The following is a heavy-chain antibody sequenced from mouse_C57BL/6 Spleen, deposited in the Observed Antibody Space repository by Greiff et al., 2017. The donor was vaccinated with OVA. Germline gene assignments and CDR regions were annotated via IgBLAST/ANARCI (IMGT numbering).Heavy chain of an antibody. CDR2: ISSGSSSI. CDR3: ARGNLLDFDV. CDR1: GFTFSDYG. Sequence: EVKLMESGGGLVKPGGSLKLSCEASGFTFSDYGMHWVRQAPEKGLEWVAYISSGSSSIYYADTVKGRFTISRDNAKNTLFLQMTSLRAEATAIYYCARGNLLDFDVWGTGTTVTVSS. J-gene: IGHJ1*03. V-gene: IGHV5-17*01. D-gene: IGHD2-1*01.